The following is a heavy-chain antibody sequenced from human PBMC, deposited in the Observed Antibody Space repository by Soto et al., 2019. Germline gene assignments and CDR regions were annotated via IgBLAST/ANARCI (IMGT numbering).Heavy chain of an antibody. V-gene: IGHV1-46*01. Sequence: QVQLVQSGAEVKKPGASVKVSCKASGYTFTSYYMHWVRQAPGQGLEWMGIINPSGGSTSYAQKYQGRVTMTRDTSTSTVYMELSRLRSEDTAVYYCARDLGWFGELPDNWFDPWGQGTLVTVSS. J-gene: IGHJ5*02. D-gene: IGHD3-10*01. CDR3: ARDLGWFGELPDNWFDP. CDR2: INPSGGST. CDR1: GYTFTSYY.